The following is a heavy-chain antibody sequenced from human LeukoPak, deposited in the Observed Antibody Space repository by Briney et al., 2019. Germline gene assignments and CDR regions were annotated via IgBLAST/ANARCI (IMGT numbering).Heavy chain of an antibody. J-gene: IGHJ4*02. CDR3: AKDVRQWLDYFDY. Sequence: QPGGSLRLSYAASGFTFSSYAMSWVRQAPGKGLEWVSAISGSGGSTYYADSVKGRFTISRDNSKNTLYLQMNSLRAEDTAVYYCAKDVRQWLDYFDYWGQGTLVTVSS. V-gene: IGHV3-23*01. CDR1: GFTFSSYA. D-gene: IGHD6-19*01. CDR2: ISGSGGST.